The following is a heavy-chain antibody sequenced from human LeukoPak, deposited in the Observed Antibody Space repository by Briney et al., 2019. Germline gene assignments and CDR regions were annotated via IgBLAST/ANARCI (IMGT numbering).Heavy chain of an antibody. J-gene: IGHJ4*02. Sequence: SETLSLTCTVSGGSISSSSYYWGWIRQPPGKGLKWIGSIYYSGSTYYNPSLKSRVTISVDTSKNQFSLKLSSVTAADTAVYYCARRGSSWYYFDYWGQGTLVTVSS. V-gene: IGHV4-39*01. D-gene: IGHD6-13*01. CDR1: GGSISSSSYY. CDR2: IYYSGST. CDR3: ARRGSSWYYFDY.